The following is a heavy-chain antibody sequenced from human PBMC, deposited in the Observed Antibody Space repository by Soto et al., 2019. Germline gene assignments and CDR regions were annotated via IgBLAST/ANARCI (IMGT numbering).Heavy chain of an antibody. CDR2: INQSGSP. Sequence: QVQLQESGPGLVKPSGTLSLTCAVSSGTISSSNCWTWVRQPPGKGLEWIGEINQSGSPNYNPSLRRRLTISVDKPKSQFFLKLSAVTVADTAIYYCAGLGMVFAHREFDPWGQGTLVTVSS. D-gene: IGHD3-9*01. V-gene: IGHV4-4*02. CDR3: AGLGMVFAHREFDP. J-gene: IGHJ5*02. CDR1: SGTISSSNC.